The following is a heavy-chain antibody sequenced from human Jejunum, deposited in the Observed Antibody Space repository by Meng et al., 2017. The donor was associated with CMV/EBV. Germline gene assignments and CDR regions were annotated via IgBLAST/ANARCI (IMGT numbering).Heavy chain of an antibody. CDR1: GFTFSCIW. CDR2: INSDGSDT. J-gene: IGHJ4*02. V-gene: IGHV3-74*01. D-gene: IGHD1/OR15-1a*01. CDR3: ARVEQEMC. Sequence: VEVGGGLVPPGGTLRLSWSASGFTFSCIWVHWFRKASGKGLVWVSQINSDGSDTNYEDSVTSRLTISRNKAKNTLYMQMNSLRDEDTAVNYCARVEQEMCWGQGTLVTVSS.